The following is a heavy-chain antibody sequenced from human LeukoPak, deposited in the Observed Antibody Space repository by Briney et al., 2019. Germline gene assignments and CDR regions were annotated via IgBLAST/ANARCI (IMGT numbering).Heavy chain of an antibody. J-gene: IGHJ6*03. CDR3: ARGPEGYYYYYYMDV. Sequence: SVKVSCKASGGTFSSYAISWVRQAPGQGLEWMGGIIPIFGTANYAQKFQGRVTITADKSTSTAYMELSSLRSEDTAVYYCARGPEGYYYYYYMDVWGKGTTVTVSS. V-gene: IGHV1-69*06. CDR2: IIPIFGTA. CDR1: GGTFSSYA.